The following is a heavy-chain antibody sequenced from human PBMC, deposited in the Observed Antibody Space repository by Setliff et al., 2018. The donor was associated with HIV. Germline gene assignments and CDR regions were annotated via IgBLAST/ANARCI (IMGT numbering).Heavy chain of an antibody. CDR1: GYSFSNYW. V-gene: IGHV5-51*01. D-gene: IGHD3-10*01. Sequence: PGESLKISCKGSGYSFSNYWIGWVRQMPGKGLEWMGIIYPGDSDTRYSPSFQGQVTLSVDKSISTAYLQWSSLKASDTAMYYCVRHVSSSAVFDPWGQGTLVTVSS. CDR2: IYPGDSDT. J-gene: IGHJ5*02. CDR3: VRHVSSSAVFDP.